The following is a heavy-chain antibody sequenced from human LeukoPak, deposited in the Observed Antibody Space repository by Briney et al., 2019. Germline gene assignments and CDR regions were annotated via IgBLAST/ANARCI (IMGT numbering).Heavy chain of an antibody. Sequence: ASVNVSCKVSGYTLTELSMHWVRQAPGKGLEWMGGFDPEDGETIYAQKFQGRVTMTEDTSTDTAYMELSSLRSEDTAVYYCATAGFGEKGAFDIWGQGTMVTVSS. J-gene: IGHJ3*02. CDR2: FDPEDGET. V-gene: IGHV1-24*01. D-gene: IGHD3-10*01. CDR1: GYTLTELS. CDR3: ATAGFGEKGAFDI.